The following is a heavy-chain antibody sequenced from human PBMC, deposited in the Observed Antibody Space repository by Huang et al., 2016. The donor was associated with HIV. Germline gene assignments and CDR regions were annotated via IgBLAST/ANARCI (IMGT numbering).Heavy chain of an antibody. CDR1: GFSLTTSGLS. J-gene: IGHJ4*02. D-gene: IGHD6-13*01. Sequence: QVTLRESGPAVVKPTETLTLTCTFSGFSLTTSGLSVNWIRQPPGKALEWLARMDWDGDLYYSPSLEPRLVISNDSSKNQVVLTMRNMDPVDTATYYCARIRSSTNFFDYWGQGTLVTVSS. V-gene: IGHV2-70*15. CDR3: ARIRSSTNFFDY. CDR2: MDWDGDL.